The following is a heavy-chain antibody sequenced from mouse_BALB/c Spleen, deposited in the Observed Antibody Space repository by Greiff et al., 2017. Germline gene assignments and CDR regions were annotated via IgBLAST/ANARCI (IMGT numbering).Heavy chain of an antibody. V-gene: IGHV14-3*02. CDR3: ALRGYFDV. CDR2: IDPANGNT. CDR1: GFNIKDTY. Sequence: VQLQQSGAELVKPGASVKLSCTASGFNIKDTYMHWVKQRPEQGLEWIGRIDPANGNTKYDPKFQGKATITADTSSNTAYLQLSSLTSEDSAVYYCALRGYFDVWGAGTTVTVSS. J-gene: IGHJ1*01.